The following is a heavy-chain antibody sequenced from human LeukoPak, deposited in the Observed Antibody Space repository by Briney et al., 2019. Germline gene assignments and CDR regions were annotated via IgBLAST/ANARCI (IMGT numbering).Heavy chain of an antibody. V-gene: IGHV4-34*01. D-gene: IGHD3-10*01. CDR2: INHSGST. J-gene: IGHJ4*02. CDR3: ARVTRRASLWGSFDY. CDR1: GGSFSGYY. Sequence: PSETLSLTCAVYGGSFSGYYWSWMRQPPGKGLEWIGEINHSGSTNYNPSLKSRVTISVDTSKNQFSLKLSSVTAADTAVYYCARVTRRASLWGSFDYWGQGTLVTVSS.